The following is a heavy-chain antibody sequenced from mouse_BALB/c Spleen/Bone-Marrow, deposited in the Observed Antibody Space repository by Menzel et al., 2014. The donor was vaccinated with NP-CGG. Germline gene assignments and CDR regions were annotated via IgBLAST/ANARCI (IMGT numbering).Heavy chain of an antibody. CDR1: GYTFTSYW. V-gene: IGHV1-69*02. J-gene: IGHJ4*01. Sequence: QVQLQQPGAELVKPGASVKLSCKASGYTFTSYWMHWVKQRPGQGLEWIGEIDPSDSYTSYNQKFKGKATLTVDKSSSTAYMQLSSLTSEDSAVYFCARWLLRYYAMDDWGQGTSVTVSS. CDR2: IDPSDSYT. CDR3: ARWLLRYYAMDD. D-gene: IGHD2-3*01.